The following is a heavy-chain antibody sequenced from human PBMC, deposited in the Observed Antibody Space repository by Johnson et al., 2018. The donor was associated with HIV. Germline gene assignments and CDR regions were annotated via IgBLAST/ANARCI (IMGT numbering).Heavy chain of an antibody. D-gene: IGHD2-21*01. CDR3: ARGGPFHAFDI. CDR1: RFTFSSYD. V-gene: IGHV3-30*04. CDR2: ISYDGGDT. Sequence: QVQLVESGGGVVQPGRSLRLSCAASRFTFSSYDMHWVRQAPGKGLEWVAIISYDGGDTIYADSVKGRFTISRDNAKNTLFLQMNSLRAEDTAMYFCARGGPFHAFDIWGHGTTVTVSS. J-gene: IGHJ3*02.